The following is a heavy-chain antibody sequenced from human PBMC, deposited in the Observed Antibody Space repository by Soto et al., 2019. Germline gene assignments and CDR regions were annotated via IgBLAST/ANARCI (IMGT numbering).Heavy chain of an antibody. CDR2: ISSSGSTK. D-gene: IGHD6-19*01. CDR1: GFTFSDYY. CDR3: ARAYSSGWFYGMDV. V-gene: IGHV3-11*01. Sequence: QVQLVESGGGLVKPGGSLRLSCAASGFTFSDYYMSWIRQAPGKGLEWASYISSSGSTKYYADSVKGRFTISRDNAKNSLYLHMNSLRAEDTAVYYCARAYSSGWFYGMDVWGQGTTVTVSS. J-gene: IGHJ6*02.